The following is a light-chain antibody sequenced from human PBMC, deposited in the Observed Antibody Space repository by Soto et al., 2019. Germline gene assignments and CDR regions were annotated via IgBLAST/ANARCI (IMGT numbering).Light chain of an antibody. V-gene: IGLV2-8*01. J-gene: IGLJ2*01. CDR1: SSDVGGYNY. Sequence: QSALTQPPSASGSPGQSVTISCTGTSSDVGGYNYVSWYQQHPGKAPKLMIYEFSKRPSGVPDRFSGSKSGNTASLPVSGLQAEDEADYYCSSYAGSDNVVVFGGGTKLTVL. CDR3: SSYAGSDNVVV. CDR2: EFS.